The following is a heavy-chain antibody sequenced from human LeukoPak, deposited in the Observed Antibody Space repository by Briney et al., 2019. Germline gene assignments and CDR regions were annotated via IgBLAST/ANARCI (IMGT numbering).Heavy chain of an antibody. CDR2: ISSSSSYI. CDR3: ARDDDINYYDSSGYYDY. J-gene: IGHJ4*02. D-gene: IGHD3-22*01. CDR1: GFTFSSYS. Sequence: KSGGSLRLSGAASGFTFSSYSMTWVRQAPGKGLEWVSSISSSSSYIYYADSVKGRFTISRDNAKNSLYLQMNSLRAEDTAVYYCARDDDINYYDSSGYYDYWGQGTLVTVSS. V-gene: IGHV3-21*01.